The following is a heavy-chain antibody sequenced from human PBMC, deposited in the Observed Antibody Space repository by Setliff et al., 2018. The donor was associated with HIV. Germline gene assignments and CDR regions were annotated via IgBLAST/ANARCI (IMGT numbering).Heavy chain of an antibody. D-gene: IGHD2-2*01. Sequence: TGGSLRLSCVARGFTFNTYEMNWVRQAPGKGLEWFSNIGSSGTSIYYADAVKGRFTSSRDNAKNSLYLQMNSLRADDTAFHYCARGRVPGDYWGQGKLVTVSS. V-gene: IGHV3-48*03. CDR2: IGSSGTSI. J-gene: IGHJ4*02. CDR1: GFTFNTYE. CDR3: ARGRVPGDY.